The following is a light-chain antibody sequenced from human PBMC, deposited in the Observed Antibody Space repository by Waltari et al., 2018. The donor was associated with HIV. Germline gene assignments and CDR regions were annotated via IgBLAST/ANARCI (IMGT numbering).Light chain of an antibody. CDR3: QVWHYSVF. V-gene: IGLV3-9*01. Sequence: SYELPQPLSVSVALGQTARITCGGNNVGTKDVHWYQQKSGPAPLLVIYNDVNRPSGIPERFSASKSRNTATLTISGAQAGDEADYYCQVWHYSVFFGGGTKLTVL. CDR2: NDV. CDR1: NVGTKD. J-gene: IGLJ2*01.